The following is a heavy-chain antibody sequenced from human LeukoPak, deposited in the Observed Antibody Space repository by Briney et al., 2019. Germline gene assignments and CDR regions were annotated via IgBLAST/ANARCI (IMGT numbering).Heavy chain of an antibody. Sequence: ASVKVSCKASGGTFSSYAISWVRQAPGQGLEWMGGIIPIFGTANYAQKFQGRVTITADESTSTAYMELSSLRSEDTAVYYCARRVPRTHDYGDYGANDYWGQGTLVTVSS. J-gene: IGHJ4*02. D-gene: IGHD4-17*01. CDR1: GGTFSSYA. CDR2: IIPIFGTA. V-gene: IGHV1-69*13. CDR3: ARRVPRTHDYGDYGANDY.